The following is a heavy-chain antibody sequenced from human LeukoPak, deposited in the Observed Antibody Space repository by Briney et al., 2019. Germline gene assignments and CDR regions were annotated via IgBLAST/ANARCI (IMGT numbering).Heavy chain of an antibody. D-gene: IGHD6-19*01. J-gene: IGHJ6*02. CDR1: GFTFSSYR. V-gene: IGHV3-21*01. CDR3: ARGSVAGSYYYYGMDV. Sequence: PGGSLRLSCAASGFTFSSYRMNWVRQAPGKGLEWVSSISSSSSYIYYADSVKGRFTISRDNAKNSLYLQMNSLRAEDTAVYYCARGSVAGSYYYYGMDVWGQGTTVTVSS. CDR2: ISSSSSYI.